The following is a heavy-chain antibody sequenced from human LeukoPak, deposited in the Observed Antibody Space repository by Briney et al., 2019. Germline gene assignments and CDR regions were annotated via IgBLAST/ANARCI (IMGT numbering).Heavy chain of an antibody. CDR2: INPNSGGT. V-gene: IGHV1-2*04. Sequence: ASVKVSCKASGYTFTGYYMHWVRQAPGQGLEWMGWINPNSGGTNYAQKFQGWVTMTRDTSISTAYMELSRLRSDDTAVYYCARDASGQWLNIMDYWGQGTLVTVSS. CDR1: GYTFTGYY. J-gene: IGHJ4*02. CDR3: ARDASGQWLNIMDY. D-gene: IGHD6-19*01.